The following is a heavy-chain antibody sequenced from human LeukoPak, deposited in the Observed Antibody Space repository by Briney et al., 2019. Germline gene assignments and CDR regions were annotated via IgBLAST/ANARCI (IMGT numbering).Heavy chain of an antibody. V-gene: IGHV3-23*01. D-gene: IGHD5-18*01. Sequence: GGSLRLSCAASGFTFSIYAMSWVRQAPGKGLEWVSAISGSGGSTDYADSVKGRFTISRDNSKNTLYLQMNSLRAEDTAVYYCAKSPGYSYGSSYYFDYWGQGTLVTVSS. CDR3: AKSPGYSYGSSYYFDY. J-gene: IGHJ4*02. CDR2: ISGSGGST. CDR1: GFTFSIYA.